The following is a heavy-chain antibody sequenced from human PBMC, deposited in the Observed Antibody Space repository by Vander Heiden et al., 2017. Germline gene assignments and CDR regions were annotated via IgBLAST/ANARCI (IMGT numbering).Heavy chain of an antibody. J-gene: IGHJ4*02. CDR3: ARGYDFWSGSLDY. CDR2: INHSGST. D-gene: IGHD3-3*01. Sequence: QVQLQQWGAGLLTPSETLSPTCAVYGGSFSGYYWSWIRQPPGKGLEWIGEINHSGSTNYNPSLKSRVTISVDTSKNQFSLKLSSVTAADTAVYYCARGYDFWSGSLDYWGQGTLVTVSS. CDR1: GGSFSGYY. V-gene: IGHV4-34*01.